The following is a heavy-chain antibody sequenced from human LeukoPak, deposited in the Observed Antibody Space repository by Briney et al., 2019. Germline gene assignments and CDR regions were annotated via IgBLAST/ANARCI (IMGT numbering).Heavy chain of an antibody. CDR1: GFTFSSYS. V-gene: IGHV3-21*01. CDR2: ISSSSSYI. CDR3: AREDSEAFDI. J-gene: IGHJ3*02. Sequence: GGSLRLSCAAPGFTFSSYSMNWVRQAPGKGLEWVSSISSSSSYIYYADSVKGRFTISRDNAKNSLYLQMNSLRAEDTAVYYCAREDSEAFDIWGQGTMVTVSS. D-gene: IGHD2-15*01.